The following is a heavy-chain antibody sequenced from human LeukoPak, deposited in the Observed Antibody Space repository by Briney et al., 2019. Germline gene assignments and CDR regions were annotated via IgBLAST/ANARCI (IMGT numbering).Heavy chain of an antibody. V-gene: IGHV3-7*01. CDR1: GFIFSIYY. CDR2: IKRDGSEK. J-gene: IGHJ6*04. Sequence: GGSLRLSCAASGFIFSIYYMNWVRQAPGKGLEWVANIKRDGSEKDYVDSVKGRFTISRDNAKNSLFLQMNSLRAEDTAVYYCAELGITMIGGVWGKGTTVTISS. D-gene: IGHD3-10*02. CDR3: AELGITMIGGV.